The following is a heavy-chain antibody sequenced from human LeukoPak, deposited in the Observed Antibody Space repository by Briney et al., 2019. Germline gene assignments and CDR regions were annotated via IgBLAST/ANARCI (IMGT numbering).Heavy chain of an antibody. V-gene: IGHV3-23*01. Sequence: GGSLRLSCAASGFTFSSYAMSWVRQAPGKGLEWVSAISGSGGSTYYADSVKGRFTISRDNSKNTLYLQMNSLRAEDTAVYYRAADYGDYDLYYFDYWGQGTLVTVSS. CDR2: ISGSGGST. J-gene: IGHJ4*02. CDR3: AADYGDYDLYYFDY. CDR1: GFTFSSYA. D-gene: IGHD4-17*01.